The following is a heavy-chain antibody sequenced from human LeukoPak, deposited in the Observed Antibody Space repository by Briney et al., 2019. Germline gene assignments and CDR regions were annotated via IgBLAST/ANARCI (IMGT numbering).Heavy chain of an antibody. Sequence: GGSLRLSCVGSGFTFSRCGMHWVRQAPGKGLEWMGVITYDGQNEYNGDSVKGRFTISRDISRNKLYLQMSSLRSEDTAVYYCAKDHPMIVVVIIDDAFDIWGQGTMVTVSS. CDR2: ITYDGQNE. CDR3: AKDHPMIVVVIIDDAFDI. CDR1: GFTFSRCG. V-gene: IGHV3-30*18. J-gene: IGHJ3*02. D-gene: IGHD3-22*01.